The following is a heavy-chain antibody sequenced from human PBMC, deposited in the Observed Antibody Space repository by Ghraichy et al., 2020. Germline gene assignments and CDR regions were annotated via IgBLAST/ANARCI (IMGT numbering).Heavy chain of an antibody. CDR1: GFTFSSYA. V-gene: IGHV3-23*01. D-gene: IGHD4-17*01. CDR3: AKDSGLTVTIDYFDY. Sequence: GGSLRLSCAASGFTFSSYAMSWVRQAPGKGLEWVSAISGSGGSTYYADSVKGRFTISRDNSKNTLYLQMNSLRAEDTAVYYCAKDSGLTVTIDYFDYWGQGTLVTVSS. CDR2: ISGSGGST. J-gene: IGHJ4*02.